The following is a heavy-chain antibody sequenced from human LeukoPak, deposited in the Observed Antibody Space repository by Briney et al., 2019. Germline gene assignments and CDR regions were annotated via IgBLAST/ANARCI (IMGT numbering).Heavy chain of an antibody. D-gene: IGHD3-22*01. Sequence: SETLSLTCTISGGFISSSSYYWGWIRQPPGKGLEWLGDIYYSGSTYYNPALKSRVSMPIDTSKNQFSLELRSVAAADTALYYCARRRYYDSTGYLEWGQGTLVTVTS. CDR2: IYYSGST. J-gene: IGHJ1*01. V-gene: IGHV4-39*01. CDR1: GGFISSSSYY. CDR3: ARRRYYDSTGYLE.